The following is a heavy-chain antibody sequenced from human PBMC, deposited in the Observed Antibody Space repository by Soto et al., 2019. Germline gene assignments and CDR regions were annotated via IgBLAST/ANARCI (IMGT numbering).Heavy chain of an antibody. D-gene: IGHD3-10*01. CDR1: GFTFSSYG. CDR2: ISYDGSNK. Sequence: GGSLRLSCAAPGFTFSSYGMHWVRQAPGKGLEWVAVISYDGSNKYYADSVKGRFTISRDNSKNTLYLQMNSLRAEETAVYYCAKGGLLWFGELFDYWGQGT. J-gene: IGHJ4*02. CDR3: AKGGLLWFGELFDY. V-gene: IGHV3-30*18.